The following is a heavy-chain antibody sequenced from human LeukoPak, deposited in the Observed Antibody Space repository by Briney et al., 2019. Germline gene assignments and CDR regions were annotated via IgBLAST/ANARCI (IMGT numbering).Heavy chain of an antibody. V-gene: IGHV4-30-2*02. D-gene: IGHD2-2*01. CDR3: ASTISTPFGAFDI. CDR1: GGSISSGGYY. J-gene: IGHJ3*02. CDR2: IYHSGST. Sequence: PSQTLSLTCTISGGSISSGGYYWSWIRQPPGKGLEWIGYIYHSGSTNYNPSLKSRVTISVDTSKNQFSLKLSSVTAADTAVYYCASTISTPFGAFDIWGQGTMVTVSS.